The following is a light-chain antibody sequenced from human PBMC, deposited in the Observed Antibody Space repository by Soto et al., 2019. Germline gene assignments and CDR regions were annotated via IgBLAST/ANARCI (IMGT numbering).Light chain of an antibody. CDR3: QQHNNWPYT. Sequence: EIVMTQSPATLSVSPGERATLSCRASQSVSSNLAWYQHKPGQAPRLLIYGASSRASGIPARFSGSGSGTEFTLTISSLESEDFAVYYCQQHNNWPYTFGQGTKLEIK. CDR1: QSVSSN. J-gene: IGKJ2*01. V-gene: IGKV3-15*01. CDR2: GAS.